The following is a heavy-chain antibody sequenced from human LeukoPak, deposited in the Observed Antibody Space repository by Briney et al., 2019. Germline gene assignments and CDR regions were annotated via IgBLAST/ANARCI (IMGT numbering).Heavy chain of an antibody. CDR1: GGSISSGGYY. CDR2: IYHSGST. V-gene: IGHV4-30-2*01. D-gene: IGHD6-19*01. J-gene: IGHJ4*02. Sequence: SQTLSLTCIVSGGSISSGGYYWRWIRQPPGKGLEWIGYIYHSGSTYYNPSLKSRVTISVDRSKNQFSLKLSSVTAADTAVYYCARDPGWEAAANWGQGTLVTVSS. CDR3: ARDPGWEAAAN.